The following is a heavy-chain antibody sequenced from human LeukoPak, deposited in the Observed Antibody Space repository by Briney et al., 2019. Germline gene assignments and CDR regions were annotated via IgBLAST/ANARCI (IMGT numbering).Heavy chain of an antibody. J-gene: IGHJ6*03. D-gene: IGHD6-19*01. V-gene: IGHV3-33*01. CDR3: AREFLAGKGYYYYYYMDV. CDR2: IWYDGSNK. CDR1: GFTFSSYG. Sequence: PGRSLRLSCAASGFTFSSYGMHWVRQAPGKGLEWVAVIWYDGSNKYYADSVKGRFTISRDNSKNTLYLQMNSLRAEDTAVYYCAREFLAGKGYYYYYYMDVWGKGTTVTVS.